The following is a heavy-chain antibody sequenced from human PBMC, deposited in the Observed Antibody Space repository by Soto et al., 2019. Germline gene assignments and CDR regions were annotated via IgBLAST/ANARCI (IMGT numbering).Heavy chain of an antibody. Sequence: PGGSLRLSCAASKFTFSTYDMHWVRQAPGKGLEWVAVVSYDGNKRYYADSVRGRFTISRDNSKNTVYLEMNSLRPEDTAVYFCAKGGESTGWYYREGEEGGQGNLVTVSS. D-gene: IGHD6-19*01. J-gene: IGHJ4*02. CDR1: KFTFSTYD. V-gene: IGHV3-30*18. CDR3: AKGGESTGWYYREGEE. CDR2: VSYDGNKR.